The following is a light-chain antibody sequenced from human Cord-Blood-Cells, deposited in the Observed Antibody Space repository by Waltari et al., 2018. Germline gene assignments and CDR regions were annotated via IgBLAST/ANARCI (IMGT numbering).Light chain of an antibody. Sequence: SYELTQPPPVSVSPGQTARITCSGDALPTKYAYWYQQKSGQAPVLVIYEDSKRPSGIPERFSGSSSGTMATLTISGAQVEDEADYYCYSTDSSGIHRVFGGGTKLTVL. CDR1: ALPTKY. V-gene: IGLV3-10*01. CDR2: EDS. CDR3: YSTDSSGIHRV. J-gene: IGLJ2*01.